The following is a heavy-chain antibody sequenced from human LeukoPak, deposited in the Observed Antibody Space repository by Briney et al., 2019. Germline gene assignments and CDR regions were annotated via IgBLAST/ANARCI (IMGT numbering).Heavy chain of an antibody. CDR1: GGSISSSSYC. CDR3: ARNPVDYDSSGYYGPRFDY. J-gene: IGHJ4*02. Sequence: SETLSLTCTVSGGSISSSSYCWGWIRQPPGKGLEWIGSIYYSGSTYYNPSLKSRVTISVDTSKNQFSLKLSSVTAADTAVYYCARNPVDYDSSGYYGPRFDYWGQGTLVTVSS. V-gene: IGHV4-39*07. D-gene: IGHD3-22*01. CDR2: IYYSGST.